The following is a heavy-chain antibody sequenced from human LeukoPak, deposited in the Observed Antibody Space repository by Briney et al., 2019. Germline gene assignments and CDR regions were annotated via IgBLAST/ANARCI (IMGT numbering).Heavy chain of an antibody. CDR2: IGTAGDT. D-gene: IGHD5-24*01. Sequence: PGGSLRLSCAASGFTFSSYDMHWARQATGKGLEWVSAIGTAGDTYYPGSVKGRFTISRENAKNSLYLQMNSLRAGDTAVYYCARDSGDGYNGAFDIWGQGTMVTVSS. J-gene: IGHJ3*02. CDR1: GFTFSSYD. CDR3: ARDSGDGYNGAFDI. V-gene: IGHV3-13*01.